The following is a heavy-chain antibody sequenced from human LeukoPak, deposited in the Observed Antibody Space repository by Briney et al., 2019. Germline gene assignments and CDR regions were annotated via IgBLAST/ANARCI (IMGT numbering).Heavy chain of an antibody. J-gene: IGHJ4*02. D-gene: IGHD2-2*01. Sequence: GGSLRLSCAASGFTFSNYAMSWLRQAPGKGLEWVSVISGSGGNTYYTDSVKGRFTISRDNSKNTLYLKMNSLRAEDTAVYYCAKDLGYCSSSSCAIGFEYWGAGTLVTVSS. CDR2: ISGSGGNT. CDR3: AKDLGYCSSSSCAIGFEY. V-gene: IGHV3-23*01. CDR1: GFTFSNYA.